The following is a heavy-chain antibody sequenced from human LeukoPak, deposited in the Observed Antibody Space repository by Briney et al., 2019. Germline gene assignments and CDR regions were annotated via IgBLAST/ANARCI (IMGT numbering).Heavy chain of an antibody. V-gene: IGHV6-1*01. Sequence: TSQTLSLTCAISGXSVSSNSSAWNWIRQSPSRGLEWLGRTYYSSKWYNDYAVSVKSRITINPDTSKNQFSLQLNSVTPEDTALYYCARGAVAVRNAFDIWGQGTMATVSS. J-gene: IGHJ3*02. D-gene: IGHD6-19*01. CDR2: TYYSSKWYN. CDR3: ARGAVAVRNAFDI. CDR1: GXSVSSNSSA.